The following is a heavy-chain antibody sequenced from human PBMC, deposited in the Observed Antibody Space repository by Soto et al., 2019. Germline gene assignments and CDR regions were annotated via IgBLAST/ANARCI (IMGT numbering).Heavy chain of an antibody. J-gene: IGHJ4*02. CDR3: AKHQIGPGVMGYFDY. V-gene: IGHV3-23*01. CDR1: GFTFSSYA. D-gene: IGHD3-16*01. Sequence: EVQLLESGGGLVQPGGSLRLSCAASGFTFSSYAMSWVRQAAGKGLEWVSAISGSGGSTYYADSVKGRFTISRDNSKNTLYLQMNSLRAEDTAVYYCAKHQIGPGVMGYFDYWGQGTLVTVSS. CDR2: ISGSGGST.